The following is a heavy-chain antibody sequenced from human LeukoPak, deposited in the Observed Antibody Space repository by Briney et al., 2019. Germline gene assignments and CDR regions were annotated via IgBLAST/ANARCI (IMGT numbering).Heavy chain of an antibody. V-gene: IGHV4-4*07. J-gene: IGHJ4*02. Sequence: SETLSLTCTVSGGSISTNYWSWVRQPAGKGLEWIGRIFASGSTNYNPSLKSRVTMSVDTSKNQFSLNLTSVTAADTAVYYCARQAATKIYWGQGTLVTVSS. D-gene: IGHD2-15*01. CDR2: IFASGST. CDR1: GGSISTNY. CDR3: ARQAATKIY.